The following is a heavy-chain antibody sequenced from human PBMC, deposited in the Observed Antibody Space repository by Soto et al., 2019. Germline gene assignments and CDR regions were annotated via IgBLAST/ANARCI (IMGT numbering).Heavy chain of an antibody. CDR1: GGAFSGYY. Sequence: SETLSLTCAVYGGAFSGYYWSWIRQPPGKGLEWIGEINHSGSTNYNPSLKSRVTISVDTSKNQFSLKLSSVTAADTAVYYCARRRFLEWLSYYYYSGIDVWAQRTTLTVSS. D-gene: IGHD3-3*01. CDR2: INHSGST. CDR3: ARRRFLEWLSYYYYSGIDV. V-gene: IGHV4-34*01. J-gene: IGHJ6*02.